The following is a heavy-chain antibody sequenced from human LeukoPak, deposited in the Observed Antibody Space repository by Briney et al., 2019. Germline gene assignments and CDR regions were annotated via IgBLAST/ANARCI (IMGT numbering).Heavy chain of an antibody. V-gene: IGHV4-34*01. CDR3: ARQLYGSDY. D-gene: IGHD4-17*01. CDR1: GVSFSTYY. Sequence: KSSETLSLTCDVSGVSFSTYYWSWIRQSPEKGLEWNGEVNHSGYTNYNPSLKSRVTISVDTSKNQFSLKLSSVTAADTAVYYCARQLYGSDYWGQGTLVTVSS. J-gene: IGHJ4*02. CDR2: VNHSGYT.